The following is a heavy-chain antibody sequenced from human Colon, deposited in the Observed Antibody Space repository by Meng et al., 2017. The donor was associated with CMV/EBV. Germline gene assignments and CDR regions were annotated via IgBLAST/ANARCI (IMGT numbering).Heavy chain of an antibody. CDR1: GNIFTDYY. Sequence: ASVKVSCKASGNIFTDYYMHWLRQAPGQGLEWMGWISAYNGNTNYAQKLQGRVTMTTDTSTSTAYMELRSLRSDDTAVYYCARLGYYGSGSYYILDYWGQGTLVTVSS. CDR3: ARLGYYGSGSYYILDY. V-gene: IGHV1-18*04. J-gene: IGHJ4*02. D-gene: IGHD3-10*01. CDR2: ISAYNGNT.